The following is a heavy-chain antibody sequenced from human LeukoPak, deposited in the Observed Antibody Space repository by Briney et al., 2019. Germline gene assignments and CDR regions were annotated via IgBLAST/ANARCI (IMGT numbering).Heavy chain of an antibody. V-gene: IGHV1-2*06. CDR3: ARGLRFLEWLLEDDAFDI. Sequence: VASVKVSCTASGYTFSTYPMNWVRQAPGQGLEWMGRINPNSGGTNYAQKFQGRVTMTRDTSISTAYMELSRLRSDDTAVYYCARGLRFLEWLLEDDAFDIWGQGTMVTVSS. CDR2: INPNSGGT. D-gene: IGHD3-3*01. J-gene: IGHJ3*02. CDR1: GYTFSTYP.